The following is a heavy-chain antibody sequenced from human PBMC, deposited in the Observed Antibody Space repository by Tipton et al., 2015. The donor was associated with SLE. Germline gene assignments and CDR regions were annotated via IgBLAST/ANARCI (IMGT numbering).Heavy chain of an antibody. Sequence: SLRLSCVASGFTFSDNVMSWVRQAPGKGLEWVSDIYSGGTTTYYADSVNGRFTISRDNSKNTLFLQMTSLRVEDTAIYFCARVARGHGLDIWGQGTWVTVSS. D-gene: IGHD5-24*01. CDR1: GFTFSDNV. J-gene: IGHJ3*02. V-gene: IGHV3-23*03. CDR3: ARVARGHGLDI. CDR2: IYSGGTTT.